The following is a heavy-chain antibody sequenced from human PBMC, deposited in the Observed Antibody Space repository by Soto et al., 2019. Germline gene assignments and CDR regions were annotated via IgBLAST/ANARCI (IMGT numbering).Heavy chain of an antibody. CDR3: ARAPVDTAMKRNWFYFDY. Sequence: QVQLVQSGAEVKKPGSSVKVSCKASGGTFSSYAISWVRQAPGQGLEWMGGIIPIFGTANYPQKFQGRVTITADESTSTAYMELSSLRSEDTAVYYCARAPVDTAMKRNWFYFDYWGQGTLVTVSS. CDR2: IIPIFGTA. CDR1: GGTFSSYA. D-gene: IGHD5-18*01. J-gene: IGHJ4*02. V-gene: IGHV1-69*01.